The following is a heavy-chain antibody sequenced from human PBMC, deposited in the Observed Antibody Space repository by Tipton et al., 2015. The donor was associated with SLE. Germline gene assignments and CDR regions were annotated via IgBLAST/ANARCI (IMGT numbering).Heavy chain of an antibody. CDR2: IYYSGST. J-gene: IGHJ3*02. Sequence: TLSLTCTVSGGSISSYYWSWIRQPPGKGLEWIGYIYYSGSTNYNPYLKSRVTISVDTSKNQFSLKLSSVAAADTAVYYCARGRYCSGGSCYSGDAFDIWGQGTMVTVS. V-gene: IGHV4-59*01. CDR1: GGSISSYY. CDR3: ARGRYCSGGSCYSGDAFDI. D-gene: IGHD2-15*01.